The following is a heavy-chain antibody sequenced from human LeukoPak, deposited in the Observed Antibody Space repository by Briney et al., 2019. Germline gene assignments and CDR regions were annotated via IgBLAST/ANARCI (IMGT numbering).Heavy chain of an antibody. Sequence: GRSLRLSCAASGFTFSSYGMHWVRQAPGKGLEWVAVISYDGSNKYYADSVKGRFTISRDNSKNTLYLQMNSLRVEDTAVYYCAKLRYPGIAAAGTFLDYWAQGTLVTVSS. CDR3: AKLRYPGIAAAGTFLDY. CDR2: ISYDGSNK. D-gene: IGHD6-13*01. V-gene: IGHV3-30*18. CDR1: GFTFSSYG. J-gene: IGHJ4*02.